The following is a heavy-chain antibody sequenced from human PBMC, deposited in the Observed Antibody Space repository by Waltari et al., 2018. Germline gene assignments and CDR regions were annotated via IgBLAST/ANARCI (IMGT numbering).Heavy chain of an antibody. J-gene: IGHJ4*02. CDR2: VNGSAKT. CDR3: ARDRGRGLYLDS. D-gene: IGHD2-15*01. CDR1: GDSMSSTYW. V-gene: IGHV4-4*02. Sequence: QLQLQESGPGLVKPSGTLSLTCAVSGDSMSSTYWWSWVRQPPGKGLEWIGQVNGSAKTNYNPSFASRVTVSLDTPNNQFSLRVTSVTAADSAIYYCARDRGRGLYLDSWGPGTLVAVSP.